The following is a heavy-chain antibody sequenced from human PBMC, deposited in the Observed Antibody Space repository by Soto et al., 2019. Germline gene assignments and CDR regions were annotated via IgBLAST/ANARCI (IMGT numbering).Heavy chain of an antibody. Sequence: SETLSLTCTVSGGSINTYYWNWIRQPAGKGLEWIGRIYSSGSTNYNPSLRSRVTMSLDTSKNQFSLRQTSVTAADTAVYYCAREYSSSSGRTLDIWGQGTRFTVSS. V-gene: IGHV4-4*07. D-gene: IGHD6-6*01. CDR1: GGSINTYY. CDR3: AREYSSSSGRTLDI. J-gene: IGHJ3*02. CDR2: IYSSGST.